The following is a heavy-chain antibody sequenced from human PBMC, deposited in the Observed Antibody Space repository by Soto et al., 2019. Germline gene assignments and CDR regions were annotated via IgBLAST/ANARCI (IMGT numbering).Heavy chain of an antibody. J-gene: IGHJ5*02. D-gene: IGHD2-15*01. CDR1: SGSISTYY. CDR3: ARDGDYCSGNTCYSTWFDP. CDR2: MSIGGST. V-gene: IGHV4-4*07. Sequence: QVQLQESGPGLVKPSETLSLTCTVSSGSISTYYWSWIRQPAGEGLEWIGRMSIGGSTNYNLSLKSPVTMPVDTANTQFSLRLTSVTAADTAVYYCARDGDYCSGNTCYSTWFDPWGQGTLVTVSS.